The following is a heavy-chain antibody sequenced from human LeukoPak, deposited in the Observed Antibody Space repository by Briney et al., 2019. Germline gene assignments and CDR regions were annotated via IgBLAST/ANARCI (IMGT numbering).Heavy chain of an antibody. D-gene: IGHD6-13*01. V-gene: IGHV3-21*01. CDR1: GFTVSSYS. Sequence: TGGSLRLSCAASGFTVSSYSMHWVRQAPGKGLEWASSISSSSSYKYYADSVKGRFTISRDNSKNSLYLQMNSLRAEDTAVYYCARDFGYSSTPRHYYYYGMDVWGQGTTVTVSS. CDR2: ISSSSSYK. CDR3: ARDFGYSSTPRHYYYYGMDV. J-gene: IGHJ6*02.